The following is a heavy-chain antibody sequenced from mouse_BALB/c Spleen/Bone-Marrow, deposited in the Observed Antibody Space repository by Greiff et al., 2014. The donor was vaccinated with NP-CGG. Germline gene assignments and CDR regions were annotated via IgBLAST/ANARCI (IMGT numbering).Heavy chain of an antibody. CDR3: ARGGDDFSLDY. J-gene: IGHJ4*01. D-gene: IGHD2-4*01. CDR2: IDTSDSYT. Sequence: VKLVESGTELVMPGAPVKMSCKAYGYAFTDRWIHWVKQRPGQGLEWIGAIDTSDSYTNYNQKFKGKATLTVDESSSTAYIHLSSLTSEDSAVYYCARGGDDFSLDYWGQGTSVTVSS. V-gene: IGHV1-69*01. CDR1: GYAFTDRW.